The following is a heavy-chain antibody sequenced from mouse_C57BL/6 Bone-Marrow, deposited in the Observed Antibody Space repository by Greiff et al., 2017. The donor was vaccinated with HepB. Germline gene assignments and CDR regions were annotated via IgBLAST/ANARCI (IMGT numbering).Heavy chain of an antibody. V-gene: IGHV5-4*03. CDR2: ISDGGSYT. CDR1: GFTFSSYA. D-gene: IGHD1-1*01. CDR3: ASTPITTVVYFDY. Sequence: EVKLVESGGGLVKPGGSLKLSCAASGFTFSSYAMSWVRQTPEKRLEWVATISDGGSYTYYPDNVKGRFTISRDNAKNNLYLQMSHLKSEDTAMYYCASTPITTVVYFDYWGQGTTLKVSS. J-gene: IGHJ2*01.